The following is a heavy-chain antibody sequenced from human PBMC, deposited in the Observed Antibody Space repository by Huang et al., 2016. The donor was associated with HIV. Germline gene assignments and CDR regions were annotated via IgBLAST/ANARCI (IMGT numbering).Heavy chain of an antibody. CDR1: GGSISSHY. CDR3: ARGRGGYVGY. J-gene: IGHJ4*02. Sequence: QVQLQESGPGLVKPSETLSLTCTVSGGSISSHYWSWIRQPPGTGLEWIGSIYYSGSTNYNPSLKRRVTISVDTSKNQFSLKLSSVTAADTAVYYCARGRGGYVGYWGQGTLVTVSS. CDR2: IYYSGST. D-gene: IGHD2-15*01. V-gene: IGHV4-59*11.